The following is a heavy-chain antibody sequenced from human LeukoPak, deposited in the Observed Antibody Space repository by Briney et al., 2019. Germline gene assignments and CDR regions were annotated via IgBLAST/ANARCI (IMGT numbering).Heavy chain of an antibody. D-gene: IGHD6-13*01. CDR3: ASWEGYSSSWPYYFDY. J-gene: IGHJ4*02. CDR1: GYSFTSYW. CDR2: IYPGDSDT. V-gene: IGHV5-51*01. Sequence: GESLKISCKGSGYSFTSYWIGWVRQMPGKGLEWMGIIYPGDSDTRYSPSFQGQVTISADKSISTAYLQWSSLKASDTAMYCCASWEGYSSSWPYYFDYWGQGTLVTVSS.